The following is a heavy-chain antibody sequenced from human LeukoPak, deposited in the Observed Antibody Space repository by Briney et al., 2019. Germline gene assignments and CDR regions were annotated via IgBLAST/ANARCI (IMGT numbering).Heavy chain of an antibody. CDR3: ARGNGGYNNYAFGY. CDR1: GGSFSGYY. Sequence: PSETLSLTCAVYGGSFSGYYWSWIRQPPGKGLEWIGEINHSGSTNYNPSLKSRVTISVDTSKNQFSLKLSSVTAADTAVYYCARGNGGYNNYAFGYWGQGTLVTVSS. CDR2: INHSGST. V-gene: IGHV4-34*01. J-gene: IGHJ4*02. D-gene: IGHD4-11*01.